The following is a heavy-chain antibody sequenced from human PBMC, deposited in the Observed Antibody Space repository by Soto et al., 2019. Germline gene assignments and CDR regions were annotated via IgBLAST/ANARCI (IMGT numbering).Heavy chain of an antibody. J-gene: IGHJ4*02. V-gene: IGHV3-15*07. CDR1: GFTFSNAW. CDR3: TSEEDDILTGFKGY. CDR2: IKSKSDGGTT. Sequence: GESLKISCAASGFTFSNAWMNWVRQAPGKGLEWVGRIKSKSDGGTTDYAAPVKGRFTISRDDSKNTLYLQMNSLKTEDTAVYYCTSEEDDILTGFKGYWGQGTLVTVSS. D-gene: IGHD3-9*01.